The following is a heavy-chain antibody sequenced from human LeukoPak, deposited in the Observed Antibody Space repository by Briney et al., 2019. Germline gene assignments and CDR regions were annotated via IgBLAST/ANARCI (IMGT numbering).Heavy chain of an antibody. CDR3: ARARSNWNYFSLST. V-gene: IGHV4-30-4*07. Sequence: PSETLSLTCAVSGGSISRGGYSWSWIRQPPGKGLEWIGYFYYSGSTYYNPSLKSRVTISVDTSKNQLSLKLSSVTAADTAVYYCARARSNWNYFSLSTWGQGTLVTVSS. CDR2: FYYSGST. CDR1: GGSISRGGYS. D-gene: IGHD1-7*01. J-gene: IGHJ4*02.